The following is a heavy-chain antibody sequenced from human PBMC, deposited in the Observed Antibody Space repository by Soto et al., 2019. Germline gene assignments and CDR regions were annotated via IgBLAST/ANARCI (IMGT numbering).Heavy chain of an antibody. V-gene: IGHV4-34*01. J-gene: IGHJ6*03. D-gene: IGHD4-4*01. CDR3: AILSTVTTRGYYYYYMDV. CDR1: GGSFSGYY. CDR2: INHSGST. Sequence: SETLSLTCAVYGGSFSGYYWSWIRQPPGKGLEWIGEINHSGSTNYNPSLKSRVTISVDTSKNQFSLKLSSVTAADTAVYYCAILSTVTTRGYYYYYMDVWGKGSTVT.